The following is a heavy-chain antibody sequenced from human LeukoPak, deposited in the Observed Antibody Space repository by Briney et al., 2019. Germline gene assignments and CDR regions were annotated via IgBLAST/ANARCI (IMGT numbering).Heavy chain of an antibody. CDR1: GGSFSGYY. Sequence: SETLSLTCAVYGGSFSGYYWSWIRQPPGKGLEWIGEINHSGSTNYNPSLKSRVTISVDTSKNQFSLKLSSVTAADTAVYYCARPMITFGGVIVSDGMDVWGQGTTVTVSS. CDR3: ARPMITFGGVIVSDGMDV. V-gene: IGHV4-34*01. CDR2: INHSGST. D-gene: IGHD3-16*02. J-gene: IGHJ6*02.